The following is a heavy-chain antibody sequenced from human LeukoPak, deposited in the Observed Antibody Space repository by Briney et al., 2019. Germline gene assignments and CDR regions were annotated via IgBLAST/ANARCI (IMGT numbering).Heavy chain of an antibody. D-gene: IGHD3-10*01. Sequence: GGSLRLSCAASIFSFSSYSMNWVRQAPGKGLEWVSYINSGSNSIHYADSVKGRFTISRDNAKNSLYLQMNSLRVEDTAVYYCAKLAKYFYGSETYYFFEHWGQGTPVTASS. J-gene: IGHJ4*02. CDR1: IFSFSSYS. V-gene: IGHV3-48*04. CDR3: AKLAKYFYGSETYYFFEH. CDR2: INSGSNSI.